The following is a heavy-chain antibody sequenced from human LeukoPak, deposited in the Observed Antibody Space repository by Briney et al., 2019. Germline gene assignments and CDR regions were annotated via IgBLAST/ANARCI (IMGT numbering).Heavy chain of an antibody. CDR3: ARYDSGYDCRGIDY. J-gene: IGHJ4*02. V-gene: IGHV1-2*02. D-gene: IGHD5-12*01. CDR1: GYTFTGYY. CDR2: INPNSGGT. Sequence: ASVKVSCKASGYTFTGYYMHWVRQAPGQGLEWMGWINPNSGGTNYAQKFQGRVTMTRDTSISTAYMELSRLRSDDTAVYYCARYDSGYDCRGIDYWGQGTLVTVSS.